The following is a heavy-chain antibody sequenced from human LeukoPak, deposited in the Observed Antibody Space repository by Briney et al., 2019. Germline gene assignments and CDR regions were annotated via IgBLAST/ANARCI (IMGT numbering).Heavy chain of an antibody. Sequence: GGSLRLSSAASGFTFSSYWMHWVRQAPGKGLVWVSRINSDGSSTNYADSVKGRFTISRDNAKNTLYLQMNSLRAVDTAVYYCARDYYTSGSPNDYWGQGTLVTVSS. CDR2: INSDGSST. V-gene: IGHV3-74*01. D-gene: IGHD3-10*01. CDR3: ARDYYTSGSPNDY. J-gene: IGHJ4*02. CDR1: GFTFSSYW.